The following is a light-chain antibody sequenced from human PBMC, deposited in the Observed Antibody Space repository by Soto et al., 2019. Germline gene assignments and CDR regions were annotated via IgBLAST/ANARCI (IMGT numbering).Light chain of an antibody. V-gene: IGKV3-20*01. CDR2: GAS. Sequence: EIVLTQSPGTLSLSPGERAALSYRASQSVSSSYLAWYQQKPGQAPRLLIYGASSRATGIPDRFSGSGSGTDFTLTISRLEPEDFAVYYCQQYGSSPPWTFGQGTKVVIK. J-gene: IGKJ1*01. CDR1: QSVSSSY. CDR3: QQYGSSPPWT.